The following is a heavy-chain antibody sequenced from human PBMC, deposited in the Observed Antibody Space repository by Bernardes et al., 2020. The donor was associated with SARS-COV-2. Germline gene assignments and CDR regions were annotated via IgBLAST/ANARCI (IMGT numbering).Heavy chain of an antibody. CDR3: AREGVMVIRGSYREYGMDV. J-gene: IGHJ6*02. Sequence: SETLSLTCSVSGGTISSSSYYWGWIRQPPGKGLEWIGSIYYTGSTYYNPSLKSRVTISVDTSKSQFSLELNSVTAADTAVYYCAREGVMVIRGSYREYGMDVWGQGTTVTVSS. D-gene: IGHD3-16*02. CDR2: IYYTGST. CDR1: GGTISSSSYY. V-gene: IGHV4-39*02.